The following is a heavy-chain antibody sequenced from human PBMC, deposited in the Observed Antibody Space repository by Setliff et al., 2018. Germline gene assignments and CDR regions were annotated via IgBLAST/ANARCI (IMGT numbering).Heavy chain of an antibody. D-gene: IGHD3-10*01. V-gene: IGHV4-59*11. Sequence: SETLSLTCAVYGGSFSSHYWSWIRQPPGKGLEWIGSIYYSGSTNYNPSLKSRVTISVDTSKNQFSLKLSSVTAADTAVYYCATRMPDYYGSGGNWFDPWGQGTLVTVSS. CDR2: IYYSGST. J-gene: IGHJ5*02. CDR1: GGSFSSHY. CDR3: ATRMPDYYGSGGNWFDP.